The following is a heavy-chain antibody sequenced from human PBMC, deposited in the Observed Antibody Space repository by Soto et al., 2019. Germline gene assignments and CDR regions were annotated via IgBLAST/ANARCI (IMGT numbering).Heavy chain of an antibody. V-gene: IGHV3-9*01. J-gene: IGHJ3*02. CDR1: GFTFDAFA. CDR2: ISWNSGSI. D-gene: IGHD3-22*01. Sequence: EVQLVESGGDLVLPGRSLRLSCTASGFTFDAFAMHWVRQAPGKGLEWVSGISWNSGSIDYADPVKGRFTISRDNAKKSLYLEMNSLKTEDTALYYCAKTAPPYDSQGYYPFDIWGQGTLVSVSS. CDR3: AKTAPPYDSQGYYPFDI.